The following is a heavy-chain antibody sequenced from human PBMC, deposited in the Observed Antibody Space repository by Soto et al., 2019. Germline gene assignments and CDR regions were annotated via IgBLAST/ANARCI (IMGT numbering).Heavy chain of an antibody. CDR2: ISGYNGDT. Sequence: GPGAQKPGASVKVSCKASGYTFSRYGISWVRQAPGQGLEWMGWISGYNGDTTYAQKVQGRVTMTIDTSTYTAYMELRSLTSDDTAIYYCAKNGQPPYYYYGMDVWGQGTTVTVSS. J-gene: IGHJ6*02. CDR1: GYTFSRYG. CDR3: AKNGQPPYYYYGMDV. D-gene: IGHD2-8*01. V-gene: IGHV1-18*01.